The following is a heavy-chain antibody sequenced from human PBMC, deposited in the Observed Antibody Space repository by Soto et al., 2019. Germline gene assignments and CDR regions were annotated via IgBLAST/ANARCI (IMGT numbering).Heavy chain of an antibody. D-gene: IGHD1-26*01. J-gene: IGHJ4*02. V-gene: IGHV4-59*01. CDR2: IYYSGST. Sequence: SETLSLTCTVSGGPISSYYWSWIRQPPGKGLEWIGYIYYSGSTNYNPSLKSRVTISVDTSKNQFSLKLSSVTAADTAVYYCARWAGGSYGFDYWGQGTLVTVSS. CDR3: ARWAGGSYGFDY. CDR1: GGPISSYY.